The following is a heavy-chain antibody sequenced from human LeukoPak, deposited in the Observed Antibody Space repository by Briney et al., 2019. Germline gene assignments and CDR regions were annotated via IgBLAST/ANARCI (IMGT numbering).Heavy chain of an antibody. J-gene: IGHJ4*02. Sequence: GGSLRLSCAASGFTFSSSSMNWVRQAPGKGLEWVAVIWYDGSNECYADSVKGRFTISRDNSKNTLYLQMNSLRAEDTAVYYCATETYYYDSSGYYPFDYWGQGTLVTVSS. CDR2: IWYDGSNE. CDR1: GFTFSSSS. V-gene: IGHV3-33*08. CDR3: ATETYYYDSSGYYPFDY. D-gene: IGHD3-22*01.